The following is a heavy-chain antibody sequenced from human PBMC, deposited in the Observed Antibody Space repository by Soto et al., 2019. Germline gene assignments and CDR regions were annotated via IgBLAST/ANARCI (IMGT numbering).Heavy chain of an antibody. D-gene: IGHD4-17*01. CDR3: ARRIGALGV. CDR1: CGSISSYS. Sequence: SETLSLTCTVSCGSISSYSWNWIRQPPGKGLEWIGYIYYSGSTAYNPSLNNRVTISLDTSKNQFSLKLSSMTAADTAVYYCARRIGALGVWGKGTTVTVSS. J-gene: IGHJ6*04. V-gene: IGHV4-59*08. CDR2: IYYSGST.